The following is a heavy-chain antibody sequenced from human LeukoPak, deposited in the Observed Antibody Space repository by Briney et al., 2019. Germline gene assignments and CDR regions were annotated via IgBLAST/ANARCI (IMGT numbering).Heavy chain of an antibody. CDR2: IYYSGST. CDR3: ARAPYDSSGCYYGGFDY. CDR1: GGSISSGGYY. V-gene: IGHV4-31*03. D-gene: IGHD3-22*01. J-gene: IGHJ4*02. Sequence: SETLSLTCTVSGGSISSGGYYWSWIRQHPGKGLEWLGYIYYSGSTYYNPSLKSRVTISVDTSKNQFSLKLSSVTAADTAVYYCARAPYDSSGCYYGGFDYWGQGTLVTVSS.